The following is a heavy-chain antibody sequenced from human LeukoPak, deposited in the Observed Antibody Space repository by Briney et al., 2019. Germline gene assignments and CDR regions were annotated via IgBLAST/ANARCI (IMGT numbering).Heavy chain of an antibody. Sequence: GGSLRLSCAASGFTFSRYSMNWVRQAPGKGLEGVSYISSSSSTIYYADSVKGRFTISRDNAKNSLYLQMNSLRAEDTAVYYCARDGISLVVVPAATLGWFDPWGQGTLVTVSS. J-gene: IGHJ5*02. CDR1: GFTFSRYS. CDR3: ARDGISLVVVPAATLGWFDP. V-gene: IGHV3-48*04. CDR2: ISSSSSTI. D-gene: IGHD2-2*01.